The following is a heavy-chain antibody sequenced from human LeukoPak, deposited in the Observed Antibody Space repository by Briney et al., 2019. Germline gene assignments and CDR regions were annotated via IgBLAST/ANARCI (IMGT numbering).Heavy chain of an antibody. V-gene: IGHV1-69*05. Sequence: ASVKVSCKASGGTFSSYAISWVRQAPGQGLEWMGGIIPIFGTANYAQKFQGRVTITTDESTSTAYMELSSLRSEDTAVYYCARSQYDYVWGSNRYEVDYWGQGTLVTVSS. CDR3: ARSQYDYVWGSNRYEVDY. CDR2: IIPIFGTA. CDR1: GGTFSSYA. D-gene: IGHD3-16*02. J-gene: IGHJ4*02.